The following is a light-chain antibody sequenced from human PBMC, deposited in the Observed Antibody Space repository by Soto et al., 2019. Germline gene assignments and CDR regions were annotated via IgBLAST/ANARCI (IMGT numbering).Light chain of an antibody. J-gene: IGKJ3*01. CDR2: GAS. Sequence: EIVLTQAPGTLSLSPGERATLSCRASQSVSGSCLAWYQQKPGQAPRLLSYGASSRATGIPDRFSGRGSGTHFILTISRLRPEDFAVYYCQQYSSSPLNFGPGTKVDIK. CDR3: QQYSSSPLN. V-gene: IGKV3-20*01. CDR1: QSVSGSC.